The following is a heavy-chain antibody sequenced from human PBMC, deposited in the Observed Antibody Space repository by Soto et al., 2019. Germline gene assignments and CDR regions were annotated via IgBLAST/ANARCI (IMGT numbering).Heavy chain of an antibody. V-gene: IGHV3-15*07. D-gene: IGHD5-12*01. J-gene: IGHJ4*02. CDR3: TTGSLRGYDWFGFDY. CDR2: IKSKTDGGTT. CDR1: GFTFSNAW. Sequence: GGSLRLSCAASGFTFSNAWMNWVRQAPGKGLEWVGRIKSKTDGGTTDYAAPGKGRFTISRDDSRNTMYLQMNSLKTEDTAVYYCTTGSLRGYDWFGFDYWGQGTLVTVSS.